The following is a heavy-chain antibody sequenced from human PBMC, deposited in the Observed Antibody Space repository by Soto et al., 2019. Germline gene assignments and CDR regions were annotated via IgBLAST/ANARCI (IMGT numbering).Heavy chain of an antibody. Sequence: SETLSLTCGVSGFPVSYGYYWGWIRQPPGKGLEWLGSIYQSGKTYYNPSLKSRLTMSIDRTRNQFSLKLSSVTAADMAVYYCARGGGYDSFDYWGQGVLVTVSS. V-gene: IGHV4-38-2*01. CDR2: IYQSGKT. D-gene: IGHD5-12*01. CDR1: GFPVSYGYY. CDR3: ARGGGYDSFDY. J-gene: IGHJ4*02.